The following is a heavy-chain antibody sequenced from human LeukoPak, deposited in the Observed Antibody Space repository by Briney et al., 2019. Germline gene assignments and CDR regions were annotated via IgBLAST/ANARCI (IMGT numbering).Heavy chain of an antibody. CDR3: ARVSKQLWLGDLDY. Sequence: GGSLRLSCAASGFTSSDYYMSWIRQAPGKGLEWVSYISSSGSTIYYADSVKGRFTISRDNAKNSLYLQMNSLRAEDTAVYYCARVSKQLWLGDLDYWGQGTLVTVSS. J-gene: IGHJ4*02. CDR1: GFTSSDYY. D-gene: IGHD5-18*01. V-gene: IGHV3-11*01. CDR2: ISSSGSTI.